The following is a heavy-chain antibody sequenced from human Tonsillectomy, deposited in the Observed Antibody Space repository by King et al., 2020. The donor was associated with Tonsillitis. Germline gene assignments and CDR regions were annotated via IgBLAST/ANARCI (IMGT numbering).Heavy chain of an antibody. D-gene: IGHD2-15*01. CDR1: EFTFSNYA. CDR2: ISGSGGST. CDR3: AKDRDGCSYYFQY. J-gene: IGHJ4*02. V-gene: IGHV3-23*04. Sequence: VQLVESGGDLVQPGGSLRLSCAASEFTFSNYAMSWVRPAPGKGLEWVSTISGSGGSTWYADSGKGRFTISRDNSKNTLYLQMNSLRAEDAAVYFCAKDRDGCSYYFQYWGLGTLVTVSS.